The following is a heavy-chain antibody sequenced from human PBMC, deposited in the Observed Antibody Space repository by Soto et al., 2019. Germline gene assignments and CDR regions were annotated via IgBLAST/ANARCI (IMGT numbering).Heavy chain of an antibody. CDR1: GGTFSSYA. D-gene: IGHD5-12*01. Sequence: SVKVSCKASGGTFSSYAISWVRQAPGQGLEWMGGIIPIFGTANYAQKFQGRVTITADESTSTAYMELSSLRSEDTAVYYCARDRYRGYERGYNWFDPWGQGTLVTVSS. V-gene: IGHV1-69*13. CDR2: IIPIFGTA. J-gene: IGHJ5*02. CDR3: ARDRYRGYERGYNWFDP.